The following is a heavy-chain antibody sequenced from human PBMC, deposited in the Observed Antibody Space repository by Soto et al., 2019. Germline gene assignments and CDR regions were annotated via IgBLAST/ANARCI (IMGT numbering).Heavy chain of an antibody. D-gene: IGHD1-1*01. CDR3: VRGTPTPSLDI. V-gene: IGHV3-7*03. CDR2: IKRRGTST. CDR1: GFRFSDYP. J-gene: IGHJ6*04. Sequence: GGSLRLSCVGSGFRFSDYPLNWVRQAPGQGLEWVANIKRRGTSTNYVDSVRGRFSTSRDSTRNSLYLNMDSLRVEDTATYYCVRGTPTPSLDIWGGGTTVTVSS.